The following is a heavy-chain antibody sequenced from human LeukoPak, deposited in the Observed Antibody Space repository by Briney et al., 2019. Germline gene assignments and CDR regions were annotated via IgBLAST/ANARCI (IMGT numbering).Heavy chain of an antibody. Sequence: GGSLRLSCAASGFTFSRYTMNWVRQAPGKGLEWVSAIFGNGNSIYYADSVRGRFTISRDNSQNTLYLQMNSLRAEDTAVYYCAKDREPDWRWERDYWGQGALVTVSS. D-gene: IGHD1-1*01. CDR3: AKDREPDWRWERDY. CDR1: GFTFSRYT. V-gene: IGHV3-23*01. J-gene: IGHJ4*02. CDR2: IFGNGNSI.